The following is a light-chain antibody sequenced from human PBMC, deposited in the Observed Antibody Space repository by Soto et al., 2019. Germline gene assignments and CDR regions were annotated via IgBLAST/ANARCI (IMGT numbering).Light chain of an antibody. CDR2: RDA. Sequence: SYELTQPSSVSVALGQTARITCGGNNIGSKNVNWYQHKPGQAPMLVMYRDANRPSGIPERFSGSNSGNTATLTISSAQAWDEADYYCQVWDSNLYVFGTGTKLTVL. J-gene: IGLJ1*01. V-gene: IGLV3-9*01. CDR1: NIGSKN. CDR3: QVWDSNLYV.